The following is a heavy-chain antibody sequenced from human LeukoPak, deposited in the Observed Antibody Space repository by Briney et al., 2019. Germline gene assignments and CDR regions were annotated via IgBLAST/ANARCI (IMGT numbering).Heavy chain of an antibody. CDR1: GFTFSSYA. V-gene: IGHV3-23*01. D-gene: IGHD3-22*01. Sequence: GGSLRLSCAASGFTFSSYAMSWVRQAPGKGLEWVSSISGSGGATYYADSVEGRFTISRDNSKNMLYLEMNSLRAEDTAVYYCARAPTYYYDSSDYPWGQGTLVTVSS. CDR2: ISGSGGAT. J-gene: IGHJ5*02. CDR3: ARAPTYYYDSSDYP.